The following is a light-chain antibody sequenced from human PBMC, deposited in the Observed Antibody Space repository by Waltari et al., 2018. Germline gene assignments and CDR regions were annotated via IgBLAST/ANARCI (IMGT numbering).Light chain of an antibody. Sequence: DILMTQSPPSLSASVGDRVTITCRASQGISDSLAWYQQKPGKAPKVLLHDASSLESGVPSRFSGSGSGTEFTLTISRLQPEDFATYYCQQYFDFPRTFGQGTRVDIK. CDR2: DAS. CDR3: QQYFDFPRT. J-gene: IGKJ1*01. V-gene: IGKV1-NL1*01. CDR1: QGISDS.